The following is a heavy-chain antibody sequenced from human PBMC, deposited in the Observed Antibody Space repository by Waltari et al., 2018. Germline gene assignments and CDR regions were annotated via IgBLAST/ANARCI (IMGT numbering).Heavy chain of an antibody. CDR3: ARSFGFTSTRGNDAFDI. Sequence: QIQLIQSGAEVEKPGASVRVSCKASGYTFTSYDILWVRQAPGQGLEWMGWISVYNGDTSYAQKLQDRVTMTTDKSTNTAYMTLRSLRSDDTAVYYCARSFGFTSTRGNDAFDIWGQGTVVTVSS. J-gene: IGHJ3*02. V-gene: IGHV1-18*04. CDR1: GYTFTSYD. CDR2: ISVYNGDT. D-gene: IGHD3-3*01.